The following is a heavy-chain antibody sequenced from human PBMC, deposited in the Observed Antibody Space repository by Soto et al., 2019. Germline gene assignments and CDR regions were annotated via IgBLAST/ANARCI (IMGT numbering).Heavy chain of an antibody. CDR2: VSGSGTST. J-gene: IGHJ6*03. Sequence: EVQLLESGGGLVQPGGSLRLSCAASGFTFSSFVMSWVRQAPGKGLEWVSGVSGSGTSTYYGDFVKGRFTISRDKSKNTLYLQMNSLRAEDTAVYYCAKGETDYYYYMDVWGKGTTVTVSS. V-gene: IGHV3-23*01. CDR1: GFTFSSFV. CDR3: AKGETDYYYYMDV.